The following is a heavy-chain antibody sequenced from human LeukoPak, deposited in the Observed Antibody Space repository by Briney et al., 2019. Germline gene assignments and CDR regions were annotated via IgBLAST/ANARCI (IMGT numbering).Heavy chain of an antibody. Sequence: PSETLSLTCTVSGGSINSFYWSWIRQPPGKGLEWIGYIYSTGSTNYNPSLKSRVTISGATSKNQFSLKLSSVTAADTAVYFCARQPTVVTHDYWGQGTLVPVSS. CDR2: IYSTGST. V-gene: IGHV4-59*01. J-gene: IGHJ4*02. CDR1: GGSINSFY. CDR3: ARQPTVVTHDY. D-gene: IGHD4-23*01.